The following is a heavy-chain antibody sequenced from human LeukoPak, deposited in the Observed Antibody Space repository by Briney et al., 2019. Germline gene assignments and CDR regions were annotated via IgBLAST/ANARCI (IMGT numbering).Heavy chain of an antibody. CDR3: AKPPIVVPAAVCFDY. CDR1: GFTFSSYA. V-gene: IGHV3-23*01. CDR2: ISGSGGST. J-gene: IGHJ4*02. Sequence: GGSLRLSCAASGFTFSSYAMSWVRQAPGKGLEWVSAISGSGGSTYYADSVKGRFTISRDNSKNTLYLRMNSLRAEDTAVYYCAKPPIVVPAAVCFDYWGQGTLVTVSS. D-gene: IGHD2-2*01.